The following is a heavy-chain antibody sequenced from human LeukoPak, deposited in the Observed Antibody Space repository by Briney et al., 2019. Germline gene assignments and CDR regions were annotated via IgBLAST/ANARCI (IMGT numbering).Heavy chain of an antibody. J-gene: IGHJ6*04. CDR2: ISSSGSTI. Sequence: GGSLRLSCAASGFTFSTYEMTWVRQSPGKGLEWVSYISSSGSTIYYADSVKGRFTISRDNAKNSLYLQMNSLRAEDTAVYYCAELGITMIGGVWGKGTTVTISS. CDR3: AELGITMIGGV. CDR1: GFTFSTYE. V-gene: IGHV3-48*03. D-gene: IGHD3-10*02.